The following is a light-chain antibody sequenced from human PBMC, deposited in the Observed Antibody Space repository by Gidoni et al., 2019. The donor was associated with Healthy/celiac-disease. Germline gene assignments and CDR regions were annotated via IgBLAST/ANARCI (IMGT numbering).Light chain of an antibody. CDR1: QSNSSY. CDR3: QHSYITRT. J-gene: IGKJ1*01. V-gene: IGKV1-39*01. Sequence: DIQMTQSPSSLSASVGERVTITCRASQSNSSYLNWYQQKTGEAPKLLIDAASSLQSGVPSRFGGSCSGAFFTLTSSSLQPDYFASYYCQHSYITRTFGQGTKVEIK. CDR2: AAS.